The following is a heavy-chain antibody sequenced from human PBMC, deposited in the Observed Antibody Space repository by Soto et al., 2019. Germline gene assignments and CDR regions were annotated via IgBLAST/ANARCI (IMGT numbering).Heavy chain of an antibody. CDR1: GFTFSSFA. V-gene: IGHV3-23*01. D-gene: IGHD1-26*01. CDR3: ADREPYYFYS. CDR2: ITGGGRSA. Sequence: EVPLLASGGGLVQHGGSLRLSCAASGFTFSSFAMSWVRQAPGTGLEWVSSITGGGRSAYYADSVNGRFTISRDNSKNALYLQINSLTAEDRAVYDCADREPYYFYSWGQGTLVTFSS. J-gene: IGHJ4*02.